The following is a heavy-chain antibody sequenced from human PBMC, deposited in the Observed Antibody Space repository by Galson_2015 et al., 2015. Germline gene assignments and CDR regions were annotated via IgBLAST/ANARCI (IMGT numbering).Heavy chain of an antibody. D-gene: IGHD2-2*01. CDR3: ARAGSAAMPWYYYYYMDV. CDR1: GFTFSDYY. V-gene: IGHV3-69-1*01. J-gene: IGHJ6*03. Sequence: SLRLSCAASGFTFSDYYMNWVRQAPGKGLEWVSSISSSSTIYYADSVKGRFTISRDNAKNSLYLQMNSLRAEDTAVYYCARAGSAAMPWYYYYYMDVWGKGTTVTVSS. CDR2: ISSSSTI.